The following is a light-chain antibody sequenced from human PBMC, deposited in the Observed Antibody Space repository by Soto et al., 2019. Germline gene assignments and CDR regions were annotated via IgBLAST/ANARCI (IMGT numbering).Light chain of an antibody. Sequence: EIVLTHSPGTLSLSPGERATLSCRAIQSVSSAYLAWYQQKPGQAPRLLIYDVSSRATGIPDRFSGSGSGTDFTLTVSRMEPEDFAVYYCQQYGSSPATFGQGTKVDIK. CDR2: DVS. J-gene: IGKJ1*01. CDR3: QQYGSSPAT. CDR1: QSVSSAY. V-gene: IGKV3-20*01.